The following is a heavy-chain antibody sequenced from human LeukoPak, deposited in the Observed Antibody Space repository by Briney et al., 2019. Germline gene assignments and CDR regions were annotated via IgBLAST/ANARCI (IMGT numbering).Heavy chain of an antibody. J-gene: IGHJ4*02. CDR2: IRDSDNT. CDR1: GGSISSYY. V-gene: IGHV4-59*01. CDR3: ARGRRTIFGVVTPHFDY. Sequence: SETLSLTCTVSGGSISSYYWSWIRQSPGKGLEWIGYIRDSDNTYYSPSLKSRVTISVDTSKNQFSLRVNSMTAADTAVYYCARGRRTIFGVVTPHFDYWGQGTLVTVSS. D-gene: IGHD3-3*01.